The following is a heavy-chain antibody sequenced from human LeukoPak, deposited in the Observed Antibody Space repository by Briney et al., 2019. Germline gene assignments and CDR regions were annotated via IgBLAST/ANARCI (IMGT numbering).Heavy chain of an antibody. Sequence: GGSLKISFKGSGSRFTCYWIGWVRQMPGKGLEWMGIIYPGDSDTRYSPSFQGQVTISADKSISTAYLQWSSLKASDTAMYYCARQTTNYDSRLFDYWGQGTLVTVSS. CDR3: ARQTTNYDSRLFDY. V-gene: IGHV5-51*01. CDR1: GSRFTCYW. J-gene: IGHJ4*02. CDR2: IYPGDSDT. D-gene: IGHD3-22*01.